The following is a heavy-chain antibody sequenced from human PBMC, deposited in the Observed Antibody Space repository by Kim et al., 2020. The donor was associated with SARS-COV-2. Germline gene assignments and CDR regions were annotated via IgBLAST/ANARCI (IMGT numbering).Heavy chain of an antibody. Sequence: GGSLRLSCAASGFTFSSYSMNWVRQAPGKGLEWVSSISSSSSYIYYADSVKGRFTISRDNAKNSLYLQMNSLGAEDTAVYYCAREGGGVGGYYYYYGMDVWGQGTTVTVSS. CDR3: AREGGGVGGYYYYYGMDV. CDR2: ISSSSSYI. CDR1: GFTFSSYS. J-gene: IGHJ6*02. D-gene: IGHD3-16*01. V-gene: IGHV3-21*01.